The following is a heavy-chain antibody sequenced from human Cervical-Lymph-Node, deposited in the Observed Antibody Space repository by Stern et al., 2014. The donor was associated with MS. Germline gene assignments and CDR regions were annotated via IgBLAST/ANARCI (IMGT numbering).Heavy chain of an antibody. Sequence: HLVESGPEVKKPGTSVKVSCKASGFTFTSSAVQWVRQARGQRLEWIGWIVVGSGNTNYAQKFQERVTITRDMSTSTAYIELSSLRSEDTAVYYCAAGYCSSTSCYAFDYWGQGTLVTVSS. D-gene: IGHD2-2*01. CDR3: AAGYCSSTSCYAFDY. CDR2: IVVGSGNT. J-gene: IGHJ4*02. CDR1: GFTFTSSA. V-gene: IGHV1-58*01.